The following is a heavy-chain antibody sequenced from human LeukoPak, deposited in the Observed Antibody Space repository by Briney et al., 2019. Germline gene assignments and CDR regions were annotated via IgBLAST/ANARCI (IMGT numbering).Heavy chain of an antibody. V-gene: IGHV1-8*01. CDR3: ARDNSVEDTAWWFDP. D-gene: IGHD4-23*01. Sequence: ASVKVSCKASGYTFTSYDINWVRQATGQGLEWMGWMNPNSGHTGYAQKFQGRVTIIRNTSISTAYMELSSLRSEDTAVYYCARDNSVEDTAWWFDPWGQGTLVTVSS. CDR2: MNPNSGHT. CDR1: GYTFTSYD. J-gene: IGHJ5*02.